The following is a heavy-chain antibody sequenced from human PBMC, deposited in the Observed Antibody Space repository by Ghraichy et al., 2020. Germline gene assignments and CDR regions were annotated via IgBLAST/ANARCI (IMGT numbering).Heavy chain of an antibody. CDR2: IYGGGGS. D-gene: IGHD2/OR15-2a*01. V-gene: IGHV3-53*01. Sequence: GGSLRLSCIASGFTVSNSYIHWVRQAPGKGLEWVSAIYGGGGSYYTDSVKGRFTISRDNSKNTLFLQMNSLRVEDTAVYYCARRENNYGMDVWGQGTTVTVSS. J-gene: IGHJ6*02. CDR3: ARRENNYGMDV. CDR1: GFTVSNSY.